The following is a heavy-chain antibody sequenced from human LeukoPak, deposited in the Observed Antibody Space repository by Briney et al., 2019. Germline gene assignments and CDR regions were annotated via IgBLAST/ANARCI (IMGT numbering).Heavy chain of an antibody. CDR1: GFTVSSNY. J-gene: IGHJ4*02. CDR3: AKSIIAVAGAFDY. Sequence: GGSLRLSCAASGFTVSSNYMSWVRQAPGKGLEWVSVIYSGGSTYYADSVKGRFTISRDNSKNTLYLQMSSLRAEDTAVYYCAKSIIAVAGAFDYWGQGTLVTVSS. D-gene: IGHD6-19*01. V-gene: IGHV3-53*01. CDR2: IYSGGST.